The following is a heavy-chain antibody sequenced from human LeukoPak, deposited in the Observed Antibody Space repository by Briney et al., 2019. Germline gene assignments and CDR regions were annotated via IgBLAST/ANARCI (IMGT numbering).Heavy chain of an antibody. V-gene: IGHV3-23*01. CDR1: GFTFSSYA. J-gene: IGHJ4*02. CDR3: AKGGGSVQYYFDY. CDR2: ISGSGGST. D-gene: IGHD3-10*01. Sequence: PGGSLRLSCAAFGFTFSSYAMSWVRQAPGKGLEWVSAISGSGGSTYYADSVKGRFTISRDNSKNTLSLRMNSLRVEDTAIYYCAKGGGSVQYYFDYWGQGILVTVSS.